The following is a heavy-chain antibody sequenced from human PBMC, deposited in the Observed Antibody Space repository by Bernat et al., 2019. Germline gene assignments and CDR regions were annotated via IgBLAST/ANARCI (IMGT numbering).Heavy chain of an antibody. CDR1: GFTVSSNY. CDR3: ASGSTSGGEKNLNY. Sequence: EVQLVESGGGLIQPGGSLRLSCAASGFTVSSNYMSWVRQAPGKGLEWVSVIYSGGSTYYADSVKGRFTISRDNSKNTLYLQMNSLRAEDTAVYYCASGSTSGGEKNLNYWGQGTLVTVYS. V-gene: IGHV3-53*01. D-gene: IGHD3-16*01. CDR2: IYSGGST. J-gene: IGHJ4*02.